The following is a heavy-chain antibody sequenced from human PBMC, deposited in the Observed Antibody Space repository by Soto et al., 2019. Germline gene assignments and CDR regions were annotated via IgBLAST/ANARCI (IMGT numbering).Heavy chain of an antibody. CDR2: IYPGDSDT. CDR3: ARLSGGYLNDYYYYGMDV. V-gene: IGHV5-51*01. Sequence: GESLKISCQGSGYSFTSYWIGRVRQMPGKGLEWMGVIYPGDSDTRYSPSLQGQDTISADKSISAAYLQWSSLKASDTAMYYCARLSGGYLNDYYYYGMDVWGQGTTVTVSS. CDR1: GYSFTSYW. D-gene: IGHD1-26*01. J-gene: IGHJ6*02.